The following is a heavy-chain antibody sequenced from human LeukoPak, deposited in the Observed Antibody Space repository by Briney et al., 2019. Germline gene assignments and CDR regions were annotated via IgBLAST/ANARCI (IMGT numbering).Heavy chain of an antibody. J-gene: IGHJ6*02. CDR1: GYTFTSYY. Sequence: XSVKVSCKASGYTFTSYYMHWVRQAPGQGLEWMGIINPSGGSTSYAQKFQGRVTMTRDTSTSTVYMELSSLRSEDTAVYYCARSSTVTTRPVGYYYYGMDVWGQGTTVTVSS. V-gene: IGHV1-46*01. CDR3: ARSSTVTTRPVGYYYYGMDV. CDR2: INPSGGST. D-gene: IGHD4-11*01.